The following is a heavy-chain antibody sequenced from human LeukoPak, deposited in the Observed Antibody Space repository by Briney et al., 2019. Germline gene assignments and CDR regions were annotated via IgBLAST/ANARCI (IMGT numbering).Heavy chain of an antibody. CDR2: INPSGGST. V-gene: IGHV1-46*01. CDR3: ARAWEGIAAAGETDY. CDR1: GYTFTSYY. D-gene: IGHD6-13*01. Sequence: ASVKVSCKASGYTFTSYYMHWVRQAPGQGLEWMGIINPSGGSTSYAQKFQGRVTMTRDTSTSTVYMELSSLRSEDTAVYYCARAWEGIAAAGETDYWGQGTLVTVSS. J-gene: IGHJ4*02.